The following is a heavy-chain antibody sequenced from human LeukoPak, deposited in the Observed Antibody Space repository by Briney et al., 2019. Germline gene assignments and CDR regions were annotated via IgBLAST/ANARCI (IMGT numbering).Heavy chain of an antibody. Sequence: GGSLRLSCAASGFTFSSSGMHWVRQSPGKGLEWVAIVSYDGSNKYYADSVKGRFTISRDNSKNTLYLQINSLRAEDTAAFYCAKDRSGSYSRGLDYWGQGTLVTVSS. CDR3: AKDRSGSYSRGLDY. CDR1: GFTFSSSG. CDR2: VSYDGSNK. V-gene: IGHV3-30*19. D-gene: IGHD1-26*01. J-gene: IGHJ4*02.